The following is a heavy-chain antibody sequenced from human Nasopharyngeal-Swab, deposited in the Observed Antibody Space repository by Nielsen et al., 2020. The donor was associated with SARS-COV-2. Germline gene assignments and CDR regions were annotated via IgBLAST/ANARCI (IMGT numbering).Heavy chain of an antibody. Sequence: GGSLRLSCAASGFTFNNYNFNWVRQAPGKGLEWVSSISSSSSYIYYADSVKGRFTISRDNAKNSLYLQTNSLRAEDTAVYYCVRDGLDYDFWSAYFMDVWGQGTTVTVSS. CDR1: GFTFNNYN. CDR3: VRDGLDYDFWSAYFMDV. CDR2: ISSSSSYI. D-gene: IGHD3-3*01. V-gene: IGHV3-21*01. J-gene: IGHJ6*02.